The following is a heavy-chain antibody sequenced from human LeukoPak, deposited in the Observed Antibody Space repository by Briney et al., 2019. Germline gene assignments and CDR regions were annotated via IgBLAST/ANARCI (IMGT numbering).Heavy chain of an antibody. J-gene: IGHJ4*02. CDR3: ARGEIFYGSGSYPDY. CDR1: GGSFSGYY. D-gene: IGHD3-10*01. CDR2: INHSGST. Sequence: PSETLSLTCAVYGGSFSGYYWSWIRQPPGKGLEWIGEINHSGSTNYNPSLKSRVTISVDTSKNQFSLKLSSVTAADTAVYYCARGEIFYGSGSYPDYWGQGTLVTVSS. V-gene: IGHV4-34*01.